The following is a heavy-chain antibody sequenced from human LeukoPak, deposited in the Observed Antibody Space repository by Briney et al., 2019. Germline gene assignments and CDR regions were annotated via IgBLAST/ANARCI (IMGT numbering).Heavy chain of an antibody. CDR3: ARAGDVLRYFDWLLS. CDR1: GVTFSSYA. Sequence: GGSLRLSCAASGVTFSSYAMHWVRQVPGKGLEWVAVISYDGSNKYYADSVKGRFTISRDNSKNTLYLQMNSLRAEDTAVYYCARAGDVLRYFDWLLSWGQGTLVTVSS. CDR2: ISYDGSNK. V-gene: IGHV3-30*04. J-gene: IGHJ5*02. D-gene: IGHD3-9*01.